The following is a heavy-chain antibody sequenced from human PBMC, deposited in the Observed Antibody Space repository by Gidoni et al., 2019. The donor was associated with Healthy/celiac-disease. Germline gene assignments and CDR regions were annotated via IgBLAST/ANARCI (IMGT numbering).Heavy chain of an antibody. D-gene: IGHD2-21*01. Sequence: EVQLLESGGGLVQPGGSLRLSGAASGFPFSSYVINWVRQAPGKGLEWVSAIRGGGDGSYYADSVKGRFTISRDNSKNTLYLQMNSLRAEDTAVYYCAKDSGAGGEDYWGQGTLVTVSS. CDR3: AKDSGAGGEDY. J-gene: IGHJ4*02. CDR1: GFPFSSYV. V-gene: IGHV3-23*01. CDR2: IRGGGDGS.